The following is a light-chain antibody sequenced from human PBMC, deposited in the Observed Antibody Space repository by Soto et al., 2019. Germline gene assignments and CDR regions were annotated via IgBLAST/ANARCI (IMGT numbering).Light chain of an antibody. CDR3: QQYGSSPPWT. V-gene: IGKV3-20*01. J-gene: IGKJ1*01. Sequence: EIVLTQSPGTLSLSPGERATLSCRASQSVSSSYLAWYQQKPGQAPRLLIYAASSRATGIPARFSGSGSGTDFTLTISRMEPEDFAVYYCQQYGSSPPWTFGHGTKVEVK. CDR2: AAS. CDR1: QSVSSSY.